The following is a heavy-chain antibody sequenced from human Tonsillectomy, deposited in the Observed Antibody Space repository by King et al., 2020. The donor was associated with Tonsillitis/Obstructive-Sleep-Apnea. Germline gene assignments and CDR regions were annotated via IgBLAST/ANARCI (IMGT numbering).Heavy chain of an antibody. CDR1: GYRFTSYW. V-gene: IGHV5-51*03. CDR2: IYPGDSDS. CDR3: ASGWGTIFDYFDY. J-gene: IGHJ4*02. Sequence: VQLVESGAEVKKPGESLKISCKGSGYRFTSYWIGWVRQMPGKGLEWMGIIYPGDSDSRYSPSFQGQVTISADKSISTAYMQWSSLKASDTAMYYCASGWGTIFDYFDYWGQGTLVTVSS. D-gene: IGHD3-3*01.